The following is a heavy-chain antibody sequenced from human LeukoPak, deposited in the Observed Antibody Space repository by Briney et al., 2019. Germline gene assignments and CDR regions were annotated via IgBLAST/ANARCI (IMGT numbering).Heavy chain of an antibody. CDR1: GFTFSSYS. CDR3: ARASIAAAGTSGYGMDV. Sequence: GGSLRLSCAASGFTFSSYSMNWVRQAPGKGLEWVPYISSSSSTIYYADSVKGRFTISRDNAKNSLYLQMNSLRAEDTAVYYCARASIAAAGTSGYGMDVWGQGTTVTVSS. D-gene: IGHD6-13*01. CDR2: ISSSSSTI. V-gene: IGHV3-48*01. J-gene: IGHJ6*02.